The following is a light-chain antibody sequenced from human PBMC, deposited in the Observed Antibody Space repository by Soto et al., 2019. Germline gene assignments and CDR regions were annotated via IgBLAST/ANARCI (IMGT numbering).Light chain of an antibody. V-gene: IGKV1-12*01. CDR2: TAS. CDR1: QCVGPW. CDR3: QQGDSFPLT. J-gene: IGKJ4*01. Sequence: DIQMTQAPSSVSASVGDRVTITCRESQCVGPWLAWFQQKPGEAPRLMSYTASTLHSGVPSRFSGSVSGTDFTLTITSLQPEEFATYYCQQGDSFPLTFGGGTKVEIK.